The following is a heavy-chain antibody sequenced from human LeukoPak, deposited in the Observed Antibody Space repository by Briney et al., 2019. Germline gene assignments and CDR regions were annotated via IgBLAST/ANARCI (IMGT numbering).Heavy chain of an antibody. CDR2: ISSSSSYI. CDR3: ALAAAGTLDY. D-gene: IGHD6-13*01. Sequence: PGGSLRLSCAASGFTFSSYSMNWVRQAPGKGLEWVSSISSSSSYIYYADSVKGRLTNSRDNAKNSLYLQMNSLRAEDTAVYYCALAAAGTLDYWGQGTLVTVSS. J-gene: IGHJ4*02. CDR1: GFTFSSYS. V-gene: IGHV3-21*01.